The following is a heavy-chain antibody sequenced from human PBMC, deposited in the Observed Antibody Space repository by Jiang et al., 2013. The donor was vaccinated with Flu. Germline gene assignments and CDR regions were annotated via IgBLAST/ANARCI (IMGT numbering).Heavy chain of an antibody. Sequence: GPGLVKPSETLSLTCTVSGGSFSSSSYYWGWIRQPPGKGLEWIGSIYYSGSTYYNPSLKSRVTISVDTSKNQFSLKLSSVTAADTAVYYCARHSTTLPGSYYNPWAFEMWGQGTMVIVSS. D-gene: IGHD3-10*01. J-gene: IGHJ3*02. CDR1: GGSFSSSSYY. CDR2: IYYSGST. V-gene: IGHV4-39*07. CDR3: ARHSTTLPGSYYNPWAFEM.